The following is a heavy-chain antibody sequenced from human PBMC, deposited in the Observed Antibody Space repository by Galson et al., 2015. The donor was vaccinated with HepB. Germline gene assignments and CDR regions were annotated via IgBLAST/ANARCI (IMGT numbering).Heavy chain of an antibody. CDR3: ARGGDPYSYDSSGYWMDV. Sequence: SLRLSCAASGFTFSSYAMHWVRQAPGKGLEWVAVISYDGSNKYYADSVKGRFTISRDNSKNTLYLQMNSLRAEDTAVYYCARGGDPYSYDSSGYWMDVWGQGTTVTVSS. V-gene: IGHV3-30-3*01. D-gene: IGHD3-22*01. CDR2: ISYDGSNK. J-gene: IGHJ6*02. CDR1: GFTFSSYA.